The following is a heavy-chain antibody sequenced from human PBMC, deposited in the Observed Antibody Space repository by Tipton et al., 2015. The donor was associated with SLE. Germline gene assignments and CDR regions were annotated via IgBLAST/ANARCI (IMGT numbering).Heavy chain of an antibody. D-gene: IGHD1/OR15-1a*01. Sequence: TLSLTCTVSGASITSGNYYWSWIRQPPGKGLECIGDIYSSGGTYYSSSLKSRITISIDTSKNQFSLKLNSVTAADAAVYYCAREGDSSANIYYHGVNVWGRGTTVSVS. V-gene: IGHV4-30-4*08. CDR2: IYSSGGT. CDR3: AREGDSSANIYYHGVNV. J-gene: IGHJ6*02. CDR1: GASITSGNYY.